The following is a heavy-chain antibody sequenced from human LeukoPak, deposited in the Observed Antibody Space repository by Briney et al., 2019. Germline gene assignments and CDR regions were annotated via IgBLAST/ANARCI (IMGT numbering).Heavy chain of an antibody. CDR3: TRAVGYSSSWYNWFDP. J-gene: IGHJ5*02. CDR1: GGSFSGYY. D-gene: IGHD6-13*01. V-gene: IGHV4-34*01. CDR2: INHSGST. Sequence: SEILSLTCAVYGGSFSGYYWSWIRQPPGKGLEWIGEINHSGSTNYNPSLKSRVTISVDTSKNQFSLKLSSVTAADTAVYYCTRAVGYSSSWYNWFDPWGQGNLVTVSS.